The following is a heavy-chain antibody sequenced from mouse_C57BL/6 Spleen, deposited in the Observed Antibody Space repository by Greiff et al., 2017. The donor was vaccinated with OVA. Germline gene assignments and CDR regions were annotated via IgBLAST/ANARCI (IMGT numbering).Heavy chain of an antibody. CDR3: ARDGNYEYYFDY. CDR1: GYTFTSYW. D-gene: IGHD2-1*01. V-gene: IGHV1-64*01. CDR2: IHPNSGST. Sequence: QVQLQQPGAELVKPGASVKLSCKASGYTFTSYWMHWVKQRPGQGLEWIGMIHPNSGSTNYNEKFKSKATLTVDKSSSTAYMQLSSLTSEDSAVYYCARDGNYEYYFDYWGQGTTLTVSS. J-gene: IGHJ2*01.